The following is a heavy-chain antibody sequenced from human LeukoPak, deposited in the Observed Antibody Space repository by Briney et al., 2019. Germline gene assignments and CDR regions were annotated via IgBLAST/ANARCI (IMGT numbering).Heavy chain of an antibody. V-gene: IGHV5-51*01. D-gene: IGHD3-16*02. Sequence: GESLKISCKGSGYSFTTYWIGWVRQMPGKGLECLGVIYPGDSDTRYSPSFQGQVTISADKSISTAYLQWSSLKASDTAMYYCARRRRYDYVWGSYRYTGPFDYWGQGTLVTGSS. CDR2: IYPGDSDT. J-gene: IGHJ4*02. CDR1: GYSFTTYW. CDR3: ARRRRYDYVWGSYRYTGPFDY.